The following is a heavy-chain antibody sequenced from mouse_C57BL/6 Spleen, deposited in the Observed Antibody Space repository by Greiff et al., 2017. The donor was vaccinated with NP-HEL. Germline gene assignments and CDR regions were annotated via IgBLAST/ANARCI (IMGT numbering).Heavy chain of an antibody. CDR3: ARSVYYYGSSTGYFDV. J-gene: IGHJ1*03. CDR1: GFTFSSYA. CDR2: ISDGGSYT. D-gene: IGHD1-1*01. Sequence: EVQLVESGGGLVKPGGSLKLSCAASGFTFSSYAMSWVRQTPEKRLEWVATISDGGSYTYYPDNVKGRFTLSRDNAKNNLYLQMSHLKSEDTAMYYCARSVYYYGSSTGYFDVWGTGTTVTVSS. V-gene: IGHV5-4*01.